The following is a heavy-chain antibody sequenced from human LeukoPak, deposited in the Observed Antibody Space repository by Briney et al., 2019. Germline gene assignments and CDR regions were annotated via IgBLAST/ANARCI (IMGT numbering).Heavy chain of an antibody. Sequence: SETLSLTCAVYGGSFSGYYWSWIRQPPGKGLEWIGEIDHSGSTNYNPSLKSRVTVSVDTSKNQFSLKLSSVTAADTAVYYCARRQWLVQKFDYWGQGTLVTVSS. D-gene: IGHD6-19*01. J-gene: IGHJ4*02. CDR1: GGSFSGYY. CDR2: IDHSGST. V-gene: IGHV4-34*01. CDR3: ARRQWLVQKFDY.